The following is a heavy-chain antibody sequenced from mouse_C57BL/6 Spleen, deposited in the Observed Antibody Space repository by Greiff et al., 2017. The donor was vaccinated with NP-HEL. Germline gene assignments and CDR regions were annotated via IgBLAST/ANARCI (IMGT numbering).Heavy chain of an antibody. V-gene: IGHV1-55*01. CDR2: IYPGSGST. Sequence: QVQLQQPGAELVKPGASVKMSCKASGYTFTSYWITWVKQRPGQGLEWLGDIYPGSGSTNYNEKFKSKATLTVDTSSSTAYMQLSSLTSEDSAVYYFARRVIYDGYYGYWGQGTTLTVSS. D-gene: IGHD2-3*01. J-gene: IGHJ2*01. CDR3: ARRVIYDGYYGY. CDR1: GYTFTSYW.